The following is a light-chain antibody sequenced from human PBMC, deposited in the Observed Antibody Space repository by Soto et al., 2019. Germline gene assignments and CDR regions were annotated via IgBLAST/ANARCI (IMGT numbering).Light chain of an antibody. V-gene: IGKV3-15*01. CDR1: QSVNSN. Sequence: EKVMTQSPATLSVSPGERATLSCRASQSVNSNLAWYQQKPGQAPRLLIYGASTRATGIPARFSGSASGTEFPLSISGLQSEDFAVYYCQQYNDWPLTFGGGTKGEIK. J-gene: IGKJ4*01. CDR3: QQYNDWPLT. CDR2: GAS.